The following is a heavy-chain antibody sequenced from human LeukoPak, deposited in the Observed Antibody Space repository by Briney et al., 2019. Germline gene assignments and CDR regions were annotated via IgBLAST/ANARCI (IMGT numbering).Heavy chain of an antibody. D-gene: IGHD3-10*01. CDR1: GFTFRTYW. J-gene: IGHJ4*02. CDR3: TRDSQGSGIYSVDY. V-gene: IGHV3-7*05. Sequence: GGSLRLSCAASGFTFRTYWMSWVRQAPGKGLEWVANIKRDGSKIYYVVSVKGRFTISRDNDKNSLYLQMNSLRAEDTAVYYCTRDSQGSGIYSVDYWGQGTLVTVSS. CDR2: IKRDGSKI.